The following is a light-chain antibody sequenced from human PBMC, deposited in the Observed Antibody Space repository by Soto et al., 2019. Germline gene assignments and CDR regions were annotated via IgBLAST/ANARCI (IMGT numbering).Light chain of an antibody. CDR1: QSVSSY. Sequence: EIVLTQSPATLSLSPGERATLSCRARQSVSSYLAWYQQKPGQAPRLLIFDASNRATGIPARFSGSGSGTDFTLTISSLAPEDFAVYYCQQRSNWPSWTFGQGTKVEIK. V-gene: IGKV3-11*01. CDR2: DAS. CDR3: QQRSNWPSWT. J-gene: IGKJ1*01.